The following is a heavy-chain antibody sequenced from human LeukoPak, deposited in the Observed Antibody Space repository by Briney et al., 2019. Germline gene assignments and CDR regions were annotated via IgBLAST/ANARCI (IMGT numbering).Heavy chain of an antibody. CDR2: ISYDGSNK. CDR3: ARASWGYDFDY. D-gene: IGHD3-16*01. J-gene: IGHJ4*02. CDR1: GGSFSGYY. Sequence: LSLTCAVYGGSFSGYYWSWIRQPPGKGPEWVAVISYDGSNKYYADSVKGRFTISRDNSNNTLYLQMNSLRVDDTAVYYCARASWGYDFDYWGLGALVSVSS. V-gene: IGHV3-30*14.